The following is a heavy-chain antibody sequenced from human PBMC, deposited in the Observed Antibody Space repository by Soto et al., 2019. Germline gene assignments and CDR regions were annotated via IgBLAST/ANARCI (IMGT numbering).Heavy chain of an antibody. J-gene: IGHJ6*02. Sequence: PGAALQSSGERPGYRYTRSRFAWLHQMHGKGLEWMGIIYPGDSDTRYSPSFQGQVTISVDTSKNQFSLKLSSVTAADTAVYYCAREGRTGGPYYYYYGMDVWGQGTTVTVSS. CDR2: IYPGDSDT. CDR3: AREGRTGGPYYYYYGMDV. V-gene: IGHV5-51*07. CDR1: GYRYTRSR.